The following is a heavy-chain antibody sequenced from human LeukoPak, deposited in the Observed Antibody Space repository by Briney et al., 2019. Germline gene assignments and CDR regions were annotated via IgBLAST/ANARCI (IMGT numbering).Heavy chain of an antibody. CDR2: IYYSGST. J-gene: IGHJ5*02. CDR3: ARVVGYSSSWYWFDP. D-gene: IGHD6-13*01. V-gene: IGHV4-59*01. CDR1: GGSISSYY. Sequence: PSETLSLTCTVSGGSISSYYWSWIRQPPGKGLEWIGYIYYSGSTNYNPSLKSRVTISVDTSKNQFSLKLSSVTAADTAVNYCARVVGYSSSWYWFDPWGQGTLVTVSS.